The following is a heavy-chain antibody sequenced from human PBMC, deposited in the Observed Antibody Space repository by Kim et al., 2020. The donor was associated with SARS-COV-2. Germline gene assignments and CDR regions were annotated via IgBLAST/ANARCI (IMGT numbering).Heavy chain of an antibody. D-gene: IGHD3-10*01. Sequence: SETLSLTCAVYGGSFSGYYWSWIRQPPGKGLEWIGEINHSGSTNYNPSLKSRVTISVDTSKNQFSLKLSSVTAADTAVYYCAREGSGSYYKGPLFDYWGQGTLVTVSS. CDR1: GGSFSGYY. CDR3: AREGSGSYYKGPLFDY. V-gene: IGHV4-34*01. J-gene: IGHJ4*02. CDR2: INHSGST.